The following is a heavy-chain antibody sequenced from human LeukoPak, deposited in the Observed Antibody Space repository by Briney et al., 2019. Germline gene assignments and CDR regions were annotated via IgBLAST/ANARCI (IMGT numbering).Heavy chain of an antibody. D-gene: IGHD5-18*01. CDR1: GGSISSSSYY. CDR2: IYYSGST. J-gene: IGHJ4*02. V-gene: IGHV4-39*01. CDR3: ARVYSYGKEYYFDY. Sequence: SETLSLTCTVSGGSISSSSYYWGWIRQPPGKGLEWIGSIYYSGSTYYNPSLKSRVTISVDTSKNQFSLKLSSVAAADTAVYYCARVYSYGKEYYFDYWGQGTLVTVSS.